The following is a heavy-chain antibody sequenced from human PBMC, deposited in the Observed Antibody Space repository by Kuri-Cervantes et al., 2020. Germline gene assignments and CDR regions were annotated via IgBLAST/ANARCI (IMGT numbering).Heavy chain of an antibody. Sequence: ESLKISCTVSGGSISGYYWSWIRQPPGKGLEWIGYVYYDGSTNYNPSLKSRVTISEDTSKKQFFLNLTSVTAADTAMYYCARGLTLGDFWSGYRRYFDPWGQGILVTVSS. CDR3: ARGLTLGDFWSGYRRYFDP. J-gene: IGHJ5*02. CDR1: GGSISGYY. V-gene: IGHV4-59*01. D-gene: IGHD3-3*01. CDR2: VYYDGST.